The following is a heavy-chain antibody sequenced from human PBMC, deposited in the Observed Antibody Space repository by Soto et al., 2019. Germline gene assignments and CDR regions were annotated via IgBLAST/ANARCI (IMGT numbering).Heavy chain of an antibody. V-gene: IGHV4-39*01. J-gene: IGHJ6*02. Sequence: QLQLQESGPGLVKPSETLSLTCTVSGGSISSSSYYWGWIRQPPGKGLEGIGTIYYSGNTYYNPSLKSRVTISVATSKNRFSLKLSSVTAADTAVYYCARHPGIAAAGTGYYYGMDVWGQGTTVTVSS. CDR1: GGSISSSSYY. CDR2: IYYSGNT. D-gene: IGHD6-13*01. CDR3: ARHPGIAAAGTGYYYGMDV.